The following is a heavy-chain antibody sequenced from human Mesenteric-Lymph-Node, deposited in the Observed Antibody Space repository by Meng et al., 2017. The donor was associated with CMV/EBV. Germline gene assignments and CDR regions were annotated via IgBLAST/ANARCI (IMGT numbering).Heavy chain of an antibody. V-gene: IGHV3-48*03. CDR1: GFTFSSYE. CDR3: ASQSIAYYYYYGMDG. CDR2: ISSSGSTI. J-gene: IGHJ6*02. Sequence: GESLKISCAASGFTFSSYEMNWVRQAPGKGLEWVSYISSSGSTIYYADSVKGRFTISRDNAKNTLYLQMNSLRAEDTAVYYCASQSIAYYYYYGMDGWGQGTTVTVSS.